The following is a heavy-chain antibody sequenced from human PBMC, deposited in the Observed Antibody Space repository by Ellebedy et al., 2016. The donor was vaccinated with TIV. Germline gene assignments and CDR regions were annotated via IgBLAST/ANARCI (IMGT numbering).Heavy chain of an antibody. J-gene: IGHJ4*02. Sequence: GESLKISCKGSGYSFNSYWIGWVRQMPGKGLEWMGIIYPGDSDTRYSPSFQGQVTISADKSISTAYLQWSSLKASDTAMYYCARYSSGWYNGYYFDYWGQGTLVTVSS. CDR2: IYPGDSDT. CDR3: ARYSSGWYNGYYFDY. CDR1: GYSFNSYW. D-gene: IGHD6-19*01. V-gene: IGHV5-51*01.